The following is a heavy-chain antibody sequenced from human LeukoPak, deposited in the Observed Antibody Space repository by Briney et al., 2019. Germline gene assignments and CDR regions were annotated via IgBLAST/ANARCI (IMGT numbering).Heavy chain of an antibody. J-gene: IGHJ2*01. Sequence: PGGSLRLSCAASGFTFSNYGMHWVRQAPGKGLEWVAAIWYDGSNKYYGDSVKGRFTISRDNSKNTLYLQMNSLRAEDTAVYYCAKDPGNNNWSYWYFDIWGRGTLVSVSS. D-gene: IGHD1-1*01. CDR3: AKDPGNNNWSYWYFDI. CDR1: GFTFSNYG. CDR2: IWYDGSNK. V-gene: IGHV3-33*06.